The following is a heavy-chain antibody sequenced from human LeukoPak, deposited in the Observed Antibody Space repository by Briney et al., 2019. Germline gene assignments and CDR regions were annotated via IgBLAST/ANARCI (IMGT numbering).Heavy chain of an antibody. Sequence: GGSLRLSCAASGFTFSSYEMNWVRQAPGKGLEWVSYISSSGTTVSYADSVKGRFTISRDDAKNSLYLQMNSLRAEDTAVYYCARGSYHDSRAFDYWGQGTLVTVSS. CDR2: ISSSGTTV. V-gene: IGHV3-48*03. CDR3: ARGSYHDSRAFDY. D-gene: IGHD3-22*01. J-gene: IGHJ4*02. CDR1: GFTFSSYE.